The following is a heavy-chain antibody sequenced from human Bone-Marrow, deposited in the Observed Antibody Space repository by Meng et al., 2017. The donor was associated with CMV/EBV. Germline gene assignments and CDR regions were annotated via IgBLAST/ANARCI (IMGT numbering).Heavy chain of an antibody. Sequence: LSLTCAASGFTFSSYAMHWVRQAPGKGLEWVAVISYDGSNKYYADSVKGRFTISRDNSKNTLYLQMNSLRAEDTAVYYCARVGIAARLGWFDPWGQGTLVTVSS. CDR1: GFTFSSYA. CDR3: ARVGIAARLGWFDP. D-gene: IGHD6-6*01. CDR2: ISYDGSNK. V-gene: IGHV3-30*04. J-gene: IGHJ5*02.